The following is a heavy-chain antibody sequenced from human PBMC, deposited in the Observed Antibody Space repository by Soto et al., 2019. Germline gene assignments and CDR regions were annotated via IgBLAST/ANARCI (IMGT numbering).Heavy chain of an antibody. Sequence: EVQLVESGGRLVKPGGSLRLSCAVSGFALSSYSIAWVRQAPGKGLEWVSFTFNYAGRLYYADSVKGRFAISRDDAKNSVYRQMNSLRAEDTSVYYCEREEGYSGGSYCFRSDLDLRGKGTVVTVSS. D-gene: IGHD2-15*01. V-gene: IGHV3-21*04. CDR1: GFALSSYS. CDR3: EREEGYSGGSYCFRSDLDL. J-gene: IGHJ3*01. CDR2: TFNYAGRL.